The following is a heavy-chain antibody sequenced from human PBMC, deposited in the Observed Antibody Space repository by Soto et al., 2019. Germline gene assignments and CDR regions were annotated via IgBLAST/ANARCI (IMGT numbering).Heavy chain of an antibody. D-gene: IGHD4-17*01. CDR1: GGSISGYH. CDR2: ISYSGSS. J-gene: IGHJ6*03. V-gene: IGHV4-59*01. Sequence: VQLQESGPGLVKPSETLSLTCTVSGGSISGYHWSWIRQSPGKGLEWIGYISYSGSSNYNPSLRSRVPILVDKSKNQFSLKMRSVTAADTAVYYCARNDSGDFQSGDADSYQSYHLEVWGKGTTVTVSS. CDR3: ARNDSGDFQSGDADSYQSYHLEV.